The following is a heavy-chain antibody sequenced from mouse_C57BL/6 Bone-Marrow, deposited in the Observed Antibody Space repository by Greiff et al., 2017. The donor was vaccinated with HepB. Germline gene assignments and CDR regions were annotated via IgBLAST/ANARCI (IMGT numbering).Heavy chain of an antibody. CDR3: ARLRYYGSSGFAY. CDR2: IDPSDSYT. D-gene: IGHD1-1*01. Sequence: QVQLQQPGAELVRPGTSVKLSCKASGYTFTSYWMHWVKQRPGQGLEWIGVIDPSDSYTNYNQKFKGKATLTVDTSSSTAYMQLSSLTSEDSAVYYCARLRYYGSSGFAYWGQGTLVTVSA. CDR1: GYTFTSYW. V-gene: IGHV1-59*01. J-gene: IGHJ3*01.